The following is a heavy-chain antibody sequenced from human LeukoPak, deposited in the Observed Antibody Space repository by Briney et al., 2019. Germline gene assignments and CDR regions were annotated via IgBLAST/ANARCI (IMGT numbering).Heavy chain of an antibody. CDR1: DFIFSSYS. V-gene: IGHV3-21*01. D-gene: IGHD6-19*01. J-gene: IGHJ4*02. CDR3: ARSIAVGGTARFDY. Sequence: GGSLRLSCAASDFIFSSYSMTWVRQAPGKGLEWVSFIRSGSTVTYYADSVKGRFTISRDNAKSSLYLQMNSLRVEDTAVYYCARSIAVGGTARFDYWGQGTLVIVSS. CDR2: IRSGSTVT.